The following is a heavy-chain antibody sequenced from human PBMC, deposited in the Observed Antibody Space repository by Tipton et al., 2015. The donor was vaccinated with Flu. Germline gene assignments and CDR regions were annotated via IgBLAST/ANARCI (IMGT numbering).Heavy chain of an antibody. CDR2: IKQDGSEK. CDR3: ARGVEKTTDN. CDR1: GFTFSTYW. Sequence: SLRLSCATSGFTFSTYWVTWVRQAPGKGLEWVANIKQDGSEKYYVDSVRGRFTISRDNAKNSLSLQMNSLRAEDTAVYYCARGVEKTTDNLGQGTLVTVSS. D-gene: IGHD1-14*01. J-gene: IGHJ4*02. V-gene: IGHV3-7*01.